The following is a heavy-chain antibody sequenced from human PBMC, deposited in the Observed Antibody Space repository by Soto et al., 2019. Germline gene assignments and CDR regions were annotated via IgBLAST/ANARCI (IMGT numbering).Heavy chain of an antibody. J-gene: IGHJ5*02. D-gene: IGHD2-15*01. CDR3: TRGPGRAQWFDP. CDR2: LYFTGST. Sequence: PSETLSLTCTVSGGAVSSGTYYCSWIRQPPGKGLEWIGHLYFTGSTNYNPSLKSRVTMSLDKSRNQLSLPMCSVPAAVPAGFFCTRGPGRAQWFDPWGRGTVVTVAS. CDR1: GGAVSSGTYY. V-gene: IGHV4-61*01.